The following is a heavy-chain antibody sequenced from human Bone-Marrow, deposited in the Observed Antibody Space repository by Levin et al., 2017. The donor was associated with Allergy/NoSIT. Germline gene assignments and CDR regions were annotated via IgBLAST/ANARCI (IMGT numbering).Heavy chain of an antibody. D-gene: IGHD5-18*01. Sequence: PGGSLRLSCEVFGITVSRNYMSWVRHAPGKGLEWVSGIYSGGSTYYADSVKGRFTISRDEFKNTLYLQMNSLRAEDTAMYYCATGGNTYMEVWGQGNLVSVSS. J-gene: IGHJ4*02. CDR1: GITVSRNY. V-gene: IGHV3-66*01. CDR2: IYSGGST. CDR3: ATGGNTYMEV.